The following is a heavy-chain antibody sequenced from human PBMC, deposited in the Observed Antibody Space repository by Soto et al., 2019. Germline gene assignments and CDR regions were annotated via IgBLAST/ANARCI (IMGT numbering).Heavy chain of an antibody. J-gene: IGHJ4*02. Sequence: ASVKVSCKASGYSFIDYYMHWLRQAPGQGFEWMGRISPKSGGTNYAQKFEGRATMTWDTSLNTAYMELSSLISEDTAVYYCARPPGYISDWYYFDLWGQGTLVTVSS. CDR1: GYSFIDYY. CDR3: ARPPGYISDWYYFDL. D-gene: IGHD3-9*01. CDR2: ISPKSGGT. V-gene: IGHV1-2*02.